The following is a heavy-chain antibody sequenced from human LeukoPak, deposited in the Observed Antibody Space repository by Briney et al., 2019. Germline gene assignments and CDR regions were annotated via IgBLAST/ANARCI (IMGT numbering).Heavy chain of an antibody. D-gene: IGHD6-19*01. CDR3: ARGHSGSGDY. J-gene: IGHJ4*02. Sequence: QPGGSLRLSCAASGFTFSSYEMTWVRQAPGKGLEWVSYISSSSTIYYADSVKGRFTISRDNAKNSLYLQMNSLRAEDTAVYYCARGHSGSGDYWGQGTLVTVSS. CDR2: ISSSSTI. V-gene: IGHV3-48*03. CDR1: GFTFSSYE.